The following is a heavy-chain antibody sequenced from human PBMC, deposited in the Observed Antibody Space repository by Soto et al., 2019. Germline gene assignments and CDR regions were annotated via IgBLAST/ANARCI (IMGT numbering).Heavy chain of an antibody. CDR3: ARTHSGSYYSVFNY. CDR2: IYRSGTT. CDR1: NLSISSGYY. Sequence: SETLSLTCVVSNLSISSGYYWGWIRQSPGKGLEWIASIYRSGTTSYNPSLKSRVTISVDPSKNQFSLMLTAVTAADTAVYYCARTHSGSYYSVFNYWGRGSLVTVSS. D-gene: IGHD1-26*01. V-gene: IGHV4-38-2*01. J-gene: IGHJ4*02.